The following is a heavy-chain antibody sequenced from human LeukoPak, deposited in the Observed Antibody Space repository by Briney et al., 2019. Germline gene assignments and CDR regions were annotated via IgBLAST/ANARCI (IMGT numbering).Heavy chain of an antibody. Sequence: GGSLRLSCAASGFSFSTYSINWVRQAPGKGLEWVGNIKPDGSERNYMDSVKGRFTISRDNAKKSLYLQMNSLRAEDTAVYYCARDWGAYYHFFDSWGQGALVTVSS. D-gene: IGHD3-22*01. V-gene: IGHV3-7*01. J-gene: IGHJ4*02. CDR2: IKPDGSER. CDR1: GFSFSTYS. CDR3: ARDWGAYYHFFDS.